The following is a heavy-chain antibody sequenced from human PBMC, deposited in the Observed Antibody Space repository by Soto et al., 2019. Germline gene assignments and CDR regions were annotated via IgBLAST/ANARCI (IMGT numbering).Heavy chain of an antibody. CDR2: IYYSGST. V-gene: IGHV4-39*01. J-gene: IGHJ4*02. CDR3: ARHLNDWNFPFDY. Sequence: SETLSLTCTVSGGSISGSSYYWGWIRQPPGKGLEWIGSIYYSGSTYYNPSLKSRVTISVDTSKNQFSLKLSSVTAADTAVYYCARHLNDWNFPFDYWGQGTLVTVSS. D-gene: IGHD1-7*01. CDR1: GGSISGSSYY.